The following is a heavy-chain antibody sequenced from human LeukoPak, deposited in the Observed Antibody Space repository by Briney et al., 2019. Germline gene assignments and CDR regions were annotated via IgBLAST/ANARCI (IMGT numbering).Heavy chain of an antibody. J-gene: IGHJ3*02. Sequence: GGSLRLSCAASGFTVSSNYMGWVRQAPGKGLEWVSVVYSGGSTYYADSVKGRFTISRDNSKNTLYLQMNSLRAEDTAVYYCAGVSTMIVVDAFDIWGQGTMVTVSS. CDR3: AGVSTMIVVDAFDI. CDR2: VYSGGST. V-gene: IGHV3-53*01. D-gene: IGHD3-22*01. CDR1: GFTVSSNY.